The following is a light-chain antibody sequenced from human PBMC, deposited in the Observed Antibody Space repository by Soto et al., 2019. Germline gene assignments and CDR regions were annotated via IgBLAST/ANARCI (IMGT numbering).Light chain of an antibody. CDR1: RSNIGATYG. V-gene: IGLV1-40*01. J-gene: IGLJ2*01. Sequence: PSVSGAPGQRVTISCTGSRSNIGATYGVHWYQQLPGTAPKLLIYGNTNRPSGVPDRFSGSKSGTSASLAITGLQAEDEADYYCQSYDSSLSGSVFGGGTKVTVL. CDR2: GNT. CDR3: QSYDSSLSGSV.